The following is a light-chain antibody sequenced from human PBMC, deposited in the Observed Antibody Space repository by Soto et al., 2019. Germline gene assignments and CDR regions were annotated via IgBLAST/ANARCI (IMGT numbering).Light chain of an antibody. J-gene: IGKJ4*01. CDR1: QSVSSSY. CDR2: GAS. Sequence: EIVLTQSPGTLSLSPGERATLSCRASQSVSSSYLAWYQQKPGQAPRLLIYGASSRATGIPDRFSGSGSGTDFTLTISRLEPEDFAVYLCQQYGSSLGVTFGGETKVELK. V-gene: IGKV3-20*01. CDR3: QQYGSSLGVT.